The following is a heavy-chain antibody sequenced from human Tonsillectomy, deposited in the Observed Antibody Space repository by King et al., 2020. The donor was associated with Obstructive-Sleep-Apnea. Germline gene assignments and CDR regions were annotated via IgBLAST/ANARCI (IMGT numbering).Heavy chain of an antibody. V-gene: IGHV3-7*01. J-gene: IGHJ4*02. CDR1: GFTFTTYW. Sequence: VQLVESGGGLVQSGGSLRLSCAASGFTFTTYWISWVRQAPGKGLEWVANIKQDGSGKYYVGSVKGRFTISRDNAKNCLYLQMDSLRAEDTAVYYCARALARADTSKGYWGQGTLVTVSS. D-gene: IGHD4-11*01. CDR3: ARALARADTSKGY. CDR2: IKQDGSGK.